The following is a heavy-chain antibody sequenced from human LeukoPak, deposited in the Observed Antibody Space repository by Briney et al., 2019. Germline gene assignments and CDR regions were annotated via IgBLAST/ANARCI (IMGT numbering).Heavy chain of an antibody. CDR3: AKDRRVVVITTPYFDY. CDR1: GFTFSSYA. J-gene: IGHJ4*02. CDR2: ISYDGSNK. Sequence: GGSLRLSCAASGFTFSSYAMHWVRQAPGKGLEWVAVISYDGSNKYYADSVKGRFTISRDNSKNTLYLQMNSLRAEDTAVYYCAKDRRVVVITTPYFDYWGQGTLVTVSS. D-gene: IGHD3-22*01. V-gene: IGHV3-30-3*01.